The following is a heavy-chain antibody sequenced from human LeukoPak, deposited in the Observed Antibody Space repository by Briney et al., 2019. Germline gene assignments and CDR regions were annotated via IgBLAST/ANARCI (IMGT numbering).Heavy chain of an antibody. D-gene: IGHD3-22*01. CDR1: GFTFSSYS. J-gene: IGHJ3*02. CDR2: MSYDGTNK. CDR3: ARAGGITMIREVKVLNAFDT. V-gene: IGHV3-30*03. Sequence: GGSLRLSCAASGFTFSSYSMNWVRQAPGKGLEWVAVMSYDGTNKYYADSVKGRFTISRDNSKNTLYLQMNNLRAQDTAVYYCARAGGITMIREVKVLNAFDTWGQGTMVTVSS.